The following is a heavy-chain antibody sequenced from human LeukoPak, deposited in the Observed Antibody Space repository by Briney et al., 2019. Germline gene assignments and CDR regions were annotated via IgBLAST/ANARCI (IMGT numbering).Heavy chain of an antibody. CDR1: GYTFTNYD. J-gene: IGHJ4*02. D-gene: IGHD2-21*01. CDR2: ISSYSGNT. V-gene: IGHV1-18*01. Sequence: GASVNVSCKASGYTFTNYDINWVRQAPGQGLEWMAWISSYSGNTDYAQKFQGRVTVTSDTSTSTVYMELSSLRSEDTAVYYCARSGMWFSTNDWGQGTLITVSS. CDR3: ARSGMWFSTND.